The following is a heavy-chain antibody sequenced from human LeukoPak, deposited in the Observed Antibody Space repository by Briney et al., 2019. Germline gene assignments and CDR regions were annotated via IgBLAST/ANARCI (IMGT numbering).Heavy chain of an antibody. CDR2: IKQDGSDK. CDR1: GFTFSHYW. Sequence: PGGSLRLSCAASGFTFSHYWMSWVRQAPGKGLEWVANIKQDGSDKYYVDSVKGRFTISRDNAKNSLYLQMNSLRVEDTAVYYCARDLGATIFDFDYWGQGTLVTVSS. J-gene: IGHJ4*02. D-gene: IGHD1-26*01. CDR3: ARDLGATIFDFDY. V-gene: IGHV3-7*01.